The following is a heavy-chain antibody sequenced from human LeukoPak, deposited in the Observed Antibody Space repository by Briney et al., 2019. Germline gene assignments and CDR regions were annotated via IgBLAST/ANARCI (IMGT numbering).Heavy chain of an antibody. CDR2: ISSSGSTI. CDR1: GFTFSDYY. Sequence: GGSLRLSCAASGFTFSDYYMSWIRQAPGKGLEWVSYISSSGSTIYYADSVKGRLTISRDNAKNSLYLQMNSLRAEDTAVYYCARDLPSDYYYYGMDVWGQGTTVTVSS. V-gene: IGHV3-11*01. J-gene: IGHJ6*02. CDR3: ARDLPSDYYYYGMDV.